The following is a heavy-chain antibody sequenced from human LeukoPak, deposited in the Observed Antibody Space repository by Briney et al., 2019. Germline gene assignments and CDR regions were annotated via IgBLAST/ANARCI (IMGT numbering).Heavy chain of an antibody. V-gene: IGHV3-23*01. Sequence: GGSLRLSCAASGFTFSSYAMSWVRQAPGKGLEWVSVISGSGGSTYYADSVKGRFTISRDNSKNTLYLQMNGLRAEDTAVYYCAKDAEIAVAAPGAFDIWGQGTMVTVSS. CDR2: ISGSGGST. J-gene: IGHJ3*02. CDR3: AKDAEIAVAAPGAFDI. D-gene: IGHD6-19*01. CDR1: GFTFSSYA.